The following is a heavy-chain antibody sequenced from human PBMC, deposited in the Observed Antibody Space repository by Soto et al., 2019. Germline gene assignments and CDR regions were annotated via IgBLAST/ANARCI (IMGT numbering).Heavy chain of an antibody. Sequence: QVQLVQSGAEVKKPGSSVKVSCKASGGTFSSYAFSWVRQAPGQGLEWKGGIIPIFGTANYAQKFQGRVTITADESTSTAYMELSSLRSEDTAVYYCARVRVRFLEWLGSEGWGQGTLVTVSS. V-gene: IGHV1-69*12. CDR2: IIPIFGTA. CDR3: ARVRVRFLEWLGSEG. D-gene: IGHD3-3*01. J-gene: IGHJ4*02. CDR1: GGTFSSYA.